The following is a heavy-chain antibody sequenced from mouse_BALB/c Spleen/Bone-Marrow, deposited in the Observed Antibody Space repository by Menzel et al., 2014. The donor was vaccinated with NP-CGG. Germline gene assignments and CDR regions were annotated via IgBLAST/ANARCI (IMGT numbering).Heavy chain of an antibody. CDR1: GFNIEDTY. CDR3: AEITTAAYYVMDY. CDR2: IDPANGNT. J-gene: IGHJ4*01. D-gene: IGHD1-2*01. V-gene: IGHV14-3*02. Sequence: VQLKESGAELVKPGASVKLSCTASGFNIEDTYMHWVKQRPEQGLEWIGRIDPANGNTKYDPKFQGMATITADTSSNTAYLQLSSLTSEDTAVYYCAEITTAAYYVMDYWGQGTSVTVSS.